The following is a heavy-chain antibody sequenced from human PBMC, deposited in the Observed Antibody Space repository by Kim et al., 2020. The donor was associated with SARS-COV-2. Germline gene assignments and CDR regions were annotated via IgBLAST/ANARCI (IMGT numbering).Heavy chain of an antibody. D-gene: IGHD3-10*01. J-gene: IGHJ6*02. Sequence: GGSLRLSCAASGFTFSSYAMHWVRQAPGKGLEWVAVISYDGSNKYYADSVKGRFTFSRDNSKNTLYLQMNSLRAEDTAVYYCARSRAIWFGYDYGMDVWGQGTTVTVSS. CDR3: ARSRAIWFGYDYGMDV. CDR1: GFTFSSYA. CDR2: ISYDGSNK. V-gene: IGHV3-30*04.